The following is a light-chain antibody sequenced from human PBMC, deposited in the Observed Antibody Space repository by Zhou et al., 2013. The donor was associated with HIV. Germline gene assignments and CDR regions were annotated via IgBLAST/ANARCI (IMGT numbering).Light chain of an antibody. Sequence: DIQMTQSPSSLSASVGDRVTITCRASQSISSSLNWYQQKPGKAPKLLIYAASSLQSGVPSRFSGSGSGTDFTLTISSLQPEDFATYYCLQDYNYPRTFGQGTKVEIK. J-gene: IGKJ1*01. V-gene: IGKV1-39*01. CDR3: LQDYNYPRT. CDR1: QSISSS. CDR2: AAS.